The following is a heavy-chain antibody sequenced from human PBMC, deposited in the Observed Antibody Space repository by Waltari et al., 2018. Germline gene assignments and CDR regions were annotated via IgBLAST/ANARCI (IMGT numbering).Heavy chain of an antibody. D-gene: IGHD3-22*01. CDR3: ARGPVFKYYYHAFDI. J-gene: IGHJ3*02. CDR2: IYESGST. V-gene: IGHV4-38-2*01. CDR1: GFSIRRGYY. Sequence: QVQLQESGPGLVKPSETLSLTCAVSGFSIRRGYYWDWVRQPQGKGLEWIGSIYESGSTYHNPSLKSRVTISIDTSKNQFSLKLTSVTAADTAMYYCARGPVFKYYYHAFDIWGQGTMVTVSS.